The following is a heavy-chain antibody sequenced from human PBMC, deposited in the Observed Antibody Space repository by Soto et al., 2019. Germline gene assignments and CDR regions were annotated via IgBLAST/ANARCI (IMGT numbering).Heavy chain of an antibody. CDR1: GGNFSSST. CDR3: ARGIAPGRPSWFDL. V-gene: IGHV1-69*08. D-gene: IGHD6-13*01. J-gene: IGHJ5*02. CDR2: ILPILGET. Sequence: QVQLVQSGAEVKKPGSSVKVSCKTPGGNFSSSTITWERQAPGQGLEWMGRILPILGETDYAQMFQGRVTISADRSSTTVSMVLSSLTFEDTAVYYCARGIAPGRPSWFDLWGRGNLVTVSS.